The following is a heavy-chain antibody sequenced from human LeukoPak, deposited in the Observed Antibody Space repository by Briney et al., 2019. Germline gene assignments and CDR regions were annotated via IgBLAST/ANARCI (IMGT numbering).Heavy chain of an antibody. Sequence: GGSLRLSCAASGFTFSSYWMYWVRQAPGKGLVWVSRINTDGSTTNYADSVKGRFTISRDNAKNTLYLQMNSLRAEDTAVYYCVRLGSIFGNYWGRGTLVTVSS. CDR3: VRLGSIFGNY. D-gene: IGHD3-10*02. CDR2: INTDGSTT. J-gene: IGHJ4*02. V-gene: IGHV3-74*01. CDR1: GFTFSSYW.